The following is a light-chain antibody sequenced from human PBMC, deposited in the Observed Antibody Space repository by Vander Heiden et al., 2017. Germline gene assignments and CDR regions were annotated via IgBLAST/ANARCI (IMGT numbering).Light chain of an antibody. CDR2: LGS. CDR3: MQTIQTPLT. V-gene: IGKV2-28*01. J-gene: IGKJ4*01. Sequence: EIGVTQSPLPLLLTAAERASISCRPSQSLLDSNGFNYLDWYVQKPGQSPQLLIYLGSMRASGVPDRFSGSGSGTDFTLKISRVEAEDVGVYYCMQTIQTPLTFGGGTKMEIK. CDR1: QSLLDSNGFNY.